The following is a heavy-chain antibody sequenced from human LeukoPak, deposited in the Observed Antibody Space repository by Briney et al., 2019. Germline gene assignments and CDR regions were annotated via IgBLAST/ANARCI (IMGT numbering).Heavy chain of an antibody. V-gene: IGHV3-7*01. CDR3: ATAQYDSYGHFDY. J-gene: IGHJ4*02. CDR2: IKQDGSEK. CDR1: GFTFSSYW. Sequence: PGGSLRLSCAASGFTFSSYWMSWVRQAPGKGLEWVANIKQDGSEKYYVDSVKGRFTISRDNAKNSLYLQMNSLRAEDTAVYYCATAQYDSYGHFDYWGQGTLVTVSS. D-gene: IGHD5-18*01.